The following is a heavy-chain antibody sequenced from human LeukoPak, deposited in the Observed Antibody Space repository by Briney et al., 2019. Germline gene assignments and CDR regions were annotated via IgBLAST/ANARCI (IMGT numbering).Heavy chain of an antibody. D-gene: IGHD3-3*01. CDR1: GFTFSNYW. J-gene: IGHJ4*02. CDR3: ARDLSTIFGVVTFDY. CDR2: ISSSSSYI. Sequence: GGSLRLSCAASGFTFSNYWIHWVRQAPGKGLEWVSSISSSSSYIYYADSVKGRFTISRDNAKNSLYLQMNSLRAEDTAVYYCARDLSTIFGVVTFDYWGQGTLVTVSS. V-gene: IGHV3-21*01.